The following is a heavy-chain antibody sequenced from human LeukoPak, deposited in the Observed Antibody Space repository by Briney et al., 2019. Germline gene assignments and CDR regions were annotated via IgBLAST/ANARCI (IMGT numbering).Heavy chain of an antibody. D-gene: IGHD6-19*01. V-gene: IGHV3-23*01. CDR1: GFTFSSYG. CDR3: AKQSDSSGRTYYFDY. Sequence: GGSLRLSCAASGFTFSSYGMSWVRQAPGKGLEWVSAISGSGGSTYYADSVKGRFTISRDNSKNTLYLQMNSLRAEDTAVYYCAKQSDSSGRTYYFDYWGQGTLVTVSS. J-gene: IGHJ4*02. CDR2: ISGSGGST.